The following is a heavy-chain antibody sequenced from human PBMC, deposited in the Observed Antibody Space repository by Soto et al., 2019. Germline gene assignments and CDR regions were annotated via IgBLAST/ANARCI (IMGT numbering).Heavy chain of an antibody. CDR1: VGSLSNYG. J-gene: IGHJ6*02. D-gene: IGHD3-22*01. V-gene: IGHV1-69*12. CDR2: IIPVFGTP. CDR3: ASGDATKIVVTTYYAMDV. Sequence: QVQLVQSGAEVKKPGSSVKVSCKASVGSLSNYGISWVRQAPGQGLEWMGGIIPVFGTPNYAQKFQDRVTITADESTTTVDMEVRSLTSEDTAVYYCASGDATKIVVTTYYAMDVWGQGTTVTVSS.